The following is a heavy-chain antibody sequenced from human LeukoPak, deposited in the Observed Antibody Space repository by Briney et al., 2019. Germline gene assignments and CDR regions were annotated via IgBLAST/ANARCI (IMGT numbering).Heavy chain of an antibody. V-gene: IGHV1-8*01. J-gene: IGHJ5*02. CDR3: ARGRFDP. CDR2: MKPNSGNT. Sequence: ASVKVSCKASGYTFTNYDINWVRQASGQGLEWMGYMKPNSGNTGYAQKFQGRVTMTRDTSISTAYMELSSLTSEDTAVYYCARGRFDPWGQGTLVTVSS. CDR1: GYTFTNYD.